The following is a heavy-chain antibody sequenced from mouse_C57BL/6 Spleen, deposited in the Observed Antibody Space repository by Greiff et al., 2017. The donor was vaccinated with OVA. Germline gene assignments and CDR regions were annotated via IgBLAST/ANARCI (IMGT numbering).Heavy chain of an antibody. D-gene: IGHD2-1*01. CDR2: IHPNSGST. Sequence: QVQLQQPGAELVKPGASVKLSCKASGYTFTSYWMHWVKQRPGQGLEWIGTIHPNSGSTNYNEKFKSKATLTVDKSSSTAYMQLSSLTSEDSAVYYCARTLLDAMDYWGQGTSVTVSS. CDR3: ARTLLDAMDY. CDR1: GYTFTSYW. J-gene: IGHJ4*01. V-gene: IGHV1-64*01.